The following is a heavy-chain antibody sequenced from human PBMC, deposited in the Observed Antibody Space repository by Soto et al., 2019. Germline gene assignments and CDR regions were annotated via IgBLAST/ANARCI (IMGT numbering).Heavy chain of an antibody. CDR3: TFLRFFNSPIEDY. D-gene: IGHD3-3*01. CDR2: IRSKGNNYAT. V-gene: IGHV3-73*01. J-gene: IGHJ4*02. Sequence: GGSLRLSCAASGFTFSASAIHWVRQAPGKGLEWVGRIRSKGNNYATAYTASLRGRFTISRDDSMNTAYLQVNSLKSEDTAVYYCTFLRFFNSPIEDYWGQGSPVTVSS. CDR1: GFTFSASA.